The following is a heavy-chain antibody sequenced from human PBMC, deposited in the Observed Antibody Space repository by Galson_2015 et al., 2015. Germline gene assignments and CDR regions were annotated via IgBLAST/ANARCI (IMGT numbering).Heavy chain of an antibody. CDR2: ISYDGSNK. D-gene: IGHD3-22*01. V-gene: IGHV3-30-3*01. Sequence: LRLSCAASGFTFSSYAMHWVRQAPGKGLEWVAVISYDGSNKYYADSVKGRFTISRDNSKNTLYLQMNSLRAEDTAVYYCARESSGPLDYWGQGTLVTVSS. CDR3: ARESSGPLDY. CDR1: GFTFSSYA. J-gene: IGHJ4*02.